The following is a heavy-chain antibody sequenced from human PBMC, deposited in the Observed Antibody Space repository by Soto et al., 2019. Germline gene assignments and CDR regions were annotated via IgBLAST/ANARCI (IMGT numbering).Heavy chain of an antibody. Sequence: QVQLVESGGGVVQPGRSLRLSCAASGFTFSSYAMHWVRQAPGKGLEWVAVISYDGSNKYYADSVKGRFTISRDNSKNTLYLQMNSLRAEDTAVYYCARDGVAATPDYWGQGTVVTVSS. CDR2: ISYDGSNK. J-gene: IGHJ4*02. D-gene: IGHD2-15*01. CDR1: GFTFSSYA. CDR3: ARDGVAATPDY. V-gene: IGHV3-30-3*01.